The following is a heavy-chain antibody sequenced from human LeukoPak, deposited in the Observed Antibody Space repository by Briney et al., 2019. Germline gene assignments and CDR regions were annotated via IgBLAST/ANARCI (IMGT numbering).Heavy chain of an antibody. V-gene: IGHV4-59*01. J-gene: IGHJ5*02. D-gene: IGHD6-19*01. CDR2: IYSTGST. CDR1: GGSISSYY. Sequence: SETLSLTCSVSGGSISSYYWSWIRQPPGKGLEWIGYIYSTGSTNYNPSLKSRVTISVDTSKNQFSLKLTSVTAADTAVYYCARGGTELVAVTAVNWFDPWGQGTLVTVSS. CDR3: ARGGTELVAVTAVNWFDP.